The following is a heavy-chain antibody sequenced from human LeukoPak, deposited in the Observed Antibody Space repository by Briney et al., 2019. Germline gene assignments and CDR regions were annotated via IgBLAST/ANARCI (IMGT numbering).Heavy chain of an antibody. D-gene: IGHD6-19*01. J-gene: IGHJ4*02. CDR2: ISYDGSNK. Sequence: GGSLRLSCAAPGFTFSSYGMHWVRQAPGKGLEWVAVISYDGSNKYYADSVKGRFTISRDNSKNTLYLQMNSLRAEDTAVYYCAKEIAVAGTPFDYWGQGTLVTVSS. CDR3: AKEIAVAGTPFDY. CDR1: GFTFSSYG. V-gene: IGHV3-30*18.